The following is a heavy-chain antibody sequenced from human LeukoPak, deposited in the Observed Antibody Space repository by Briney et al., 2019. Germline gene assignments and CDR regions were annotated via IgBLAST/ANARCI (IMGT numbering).Heavy chain of an antibody. V-gene: IGHV3-9*01. CDR2: ISWNSGSI. CDR3: AKEAGFGYSSSWYFDY. J-gene: IGHJ4*02. D-gene: IGHD6-13*01. CDR1: GFTFDDYA. Sequence: GGSLRLSCAASGFTFDDYAMHWVRQAPGKGLEWVSGISWNSGSIGYADSVKGRFTISRDNAKNSLYLQMNSLRAEDTAVYYCAKEAGFGYSSSWYFDYWGQGTLVTVSS.